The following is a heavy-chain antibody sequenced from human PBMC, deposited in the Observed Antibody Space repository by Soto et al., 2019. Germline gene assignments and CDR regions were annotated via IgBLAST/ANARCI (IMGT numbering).Heavy chain of an antibody. D-gene: IGHD1-26*01. CDR3: TRALSGSYDS. CDR2: AYYRSKWST. V-gene: IGHV6-1*01. J-gene: IGHJ5*01. CDR1: GDRVSSNSAA. Sequence: PSQTLSLTCAISGDRVSSNSAAWNWIRQSPSRGLEWLGRAYYRSKWSTDYAVSVKSRITINPDTSKNQFSLQLNSVTPEDTAVYYCTRALSGSYDSWGQGTLVTVSS.